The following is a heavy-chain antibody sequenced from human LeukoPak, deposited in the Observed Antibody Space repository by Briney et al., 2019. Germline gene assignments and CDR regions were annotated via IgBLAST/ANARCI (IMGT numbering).Heavy chain of an antibody. CDR2: IRYDGSNK. D-gene: IGHD6-19*01. V-gene: IGHV3-30*02. Sequence: QPGGSLRLSCAASGFTFSSYGMHWVRQAPGKGLEGVAFIRYDGSNKYYADSVKGRFTISRDNSKNTLYLQMNSLRAEDTAVYYCARAGYSSGWYYYYYMDVWGKGTTVTVSS. J-gene: IGHJ6*03. CDR3: ARAGYSSGWYYYYYMDV. CDR1: GFTFSSYG.